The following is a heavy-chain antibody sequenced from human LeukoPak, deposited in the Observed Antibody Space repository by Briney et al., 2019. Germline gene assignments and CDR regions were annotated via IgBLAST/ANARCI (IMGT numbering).Heavy chain of an antibody. CDR2: INSDGINT. Sequence: PGGSLRLSCAASGFTFSNYWMHWVRQAPGKGLVWVSRINSDGINTGYADSVKGRFTISRDNAKNSLYLQMNSLRAEDTAVYYCARDHDDSSGYYYVPHHDAFDIWGQGTMVTVSS. CDR3: ARDHDDSSGYYYVPHHDAFDI. V-gene: IGHV3-74*01. D-gene: IGHD3-22*01. CDR1: GFTFSNYW. J-gene: IGHJ3*02.